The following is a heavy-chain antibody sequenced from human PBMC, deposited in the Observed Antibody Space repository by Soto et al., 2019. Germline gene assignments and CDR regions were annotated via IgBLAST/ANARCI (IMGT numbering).Heavy chain of an antibody. CDR2: IYFSGST. Sequence: SETLSLTCTVSGGSVSSSSYYWGWIRQPPGKGLEWIGSIYFSGSTYYNPSLKSRVTMSVDTSKNQFSLMLGSVTAADTAVYYCARHYPGSYFFVSYWGQGTPVIVSS. CDR1: GGSVSSSSYY. CDR3: ARHYPGSYFFVSY. V-gene: IGHV4-39*01. J-gene: IGHJ4*02. D-gene: IGHD1-26*01.